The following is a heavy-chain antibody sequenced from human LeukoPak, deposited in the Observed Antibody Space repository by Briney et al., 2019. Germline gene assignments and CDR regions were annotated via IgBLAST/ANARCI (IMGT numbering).Heavy chain of an antibody. CDR2: INPSGGST. J-gene: IGHJ4*02. D-gene: IGHD1-26*01. CDR3: AREGVSGSYLGY. Sequence: GASVKVSCKASGYTFTNYYIHWVRLAPGQGLEWMGVINPSGGSTRYAQKFQDRVTMTRDMSTSTVYMELSSLRSEDTAVYYCAREGVSGSYLGYWGQGTLVTVSS. CDR1: GYTFTNYY. V-gene: IGHV1-46*01.